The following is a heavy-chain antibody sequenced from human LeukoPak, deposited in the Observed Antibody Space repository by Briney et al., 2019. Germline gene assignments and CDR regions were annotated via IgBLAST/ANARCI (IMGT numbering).Heavy chain of an antibody. CDR2: IYYSGST. D-gene: IGHD3-22*01. CDR1: GGSISSGGYY. Sequence: SQTLSLTCTVSGGSISSGGYYWSWIRQHPGKGLEWIGSIYYSGSTYYNPSLKSRVTISVDTSKNQFSLKLSSVTAADTAVYYCARDYEYDSSGYAFDIWGQGTMVTVSS. V-gene: IGHV4-39*07. CDR3: ARDYEYDSSGYAFDI. J-gene: IGHJ3*02.